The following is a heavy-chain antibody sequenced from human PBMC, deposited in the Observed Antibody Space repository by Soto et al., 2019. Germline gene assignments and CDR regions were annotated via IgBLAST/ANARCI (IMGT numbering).Heavy chain of an antibody. J-gene: IGHJ4*02. Sequence: EVQLLESGGGLVQPGGSLRLSCAASGFTFSSYAMSWVRQAPGKGLEWVSSISLSGGSTYYADSVKGRFTISRDNSKNTVDLQMNSLRADDTGVYYCAASYHFDYWGQGTLVTVSS. CDR3: AASYHFDY. D-gene: IGHD1-26*01. CDR2: ISLSGGST. CDR1: GFTFSSYA. V-gene: IGHV3-23*01.